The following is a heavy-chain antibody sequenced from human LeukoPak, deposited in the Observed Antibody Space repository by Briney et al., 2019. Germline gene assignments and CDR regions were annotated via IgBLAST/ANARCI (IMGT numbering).Heavy chain of an antibody. Sequence: GGSLRLSCAASGFTFSSYSMNWVRQAPGKGLEWVSSISSSSSYIYYADSVKGRFTISRDNAKNSLYLQMNSLRAEDTAMYYCARRGYYGSGSLINYFDYWGQGTLVAVSS. CDR2: ISSSSSYI. V-gene: IGHV3-21*01. CDR3: ARRGYYGSGSLINYFDY. J-gene: IGHJ4*02. CDR1: GFTFSSYS. D-gene: IGHD3-10*01.